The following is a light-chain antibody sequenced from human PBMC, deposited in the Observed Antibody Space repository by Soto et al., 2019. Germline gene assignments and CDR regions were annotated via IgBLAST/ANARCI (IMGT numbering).Light chain of an antibody. CDR1: QSISSW. CDR3: QQCGSYSPWT. Sequence: DIQMTQSPSTLSASVGDRVTITCRASQSISSWLAWYQQKPGKAPKLLIYKASSLESGVPSRFSGSGYGTEFTLSICSLQPDDLASYYCQQCGSYSPWTFGQGTKVEIK. J-gene: IGKJ1*01. V-gene: IGKV1-5*03. CDR2: KAS.